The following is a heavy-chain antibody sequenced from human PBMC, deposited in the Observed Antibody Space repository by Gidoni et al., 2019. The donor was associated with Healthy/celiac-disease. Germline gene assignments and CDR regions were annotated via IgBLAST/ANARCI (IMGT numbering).Heavy chain of an antibody. Sequence: QVQLQQWGAGLLKPSETLSLTCAVYGGSFSGYYWSWIRQPPGKGLEWIGEINHSGSTNYNPSLKSRVTISVDTSKNQFSLKLSSVTAADTIFGVVIMPKTFDYWGQGTLVTVSS. CDR2: INHSGST. CDR3: IMPKTFDY. D-gene: IGHD3-3*01. J-gene: IGHJ4*02. CDR1: GGSFSGYY. V-gene: IGHV4-34*01.